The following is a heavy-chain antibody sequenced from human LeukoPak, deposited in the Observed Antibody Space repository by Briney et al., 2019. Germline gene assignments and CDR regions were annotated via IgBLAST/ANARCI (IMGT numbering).Heavy chain of an antibody. Sequence: GGSLRLSCAASGFTFSSYWMSWVRQAPGKGLEWVANIKQDGSEKYYVDSVKGRFTISRDNAKNSLYLQMNSLRAEDTAVYYCARDGTVTTLYGYYYYYYMDVWGKGTTVTISS. D-gene: IGHD4-17*01. V-gene: IGHV3-7*01. CDR1: GFTFSSYW. J-gene: IGHJ6*03. CDR3: ARDGTVTTLYGYYYYYYMDV. CDR2: IKQDGSEK.